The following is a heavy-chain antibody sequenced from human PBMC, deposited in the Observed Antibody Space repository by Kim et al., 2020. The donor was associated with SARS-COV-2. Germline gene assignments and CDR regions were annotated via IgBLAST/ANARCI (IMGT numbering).Heavy chain of an antibody. D-gene: IGHD3-9*01. J-gene: IGHJ4*02. CDR3: TADVPTLTNYPFDY. V-gene: IGHV3-15*01. Sequence: GGSLRLSCAASGFTFSGAWLSWVRQAPGKGLEWLGLIKSDGTTDYAEPVKGRFTMSRDDSRNMLYLQMNSLKTEDTAVYYCTADVPTLTNYPFDYWGQGTLVTVSS. CDR2: IKSDGTT. CDR1: GFTFSGAW.